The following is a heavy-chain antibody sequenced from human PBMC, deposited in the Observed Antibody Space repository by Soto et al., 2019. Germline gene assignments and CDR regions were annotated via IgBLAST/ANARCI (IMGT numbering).Heavy chain of an antibody. D-gene: IGHD3-3*02. CDR3: AKVSFSHNGIYDPFDI. CDR2: IGGEAVST. V-gene: IGHV3-23*01. Sequence: EVQLLESGGGLVQPGGSLRLSCAASGFIFSNYAMSWVRQGPGQGLEWVSVIGGEAVSTNRADSVKGRCTVSRDNSKNSVYLQLDSVRADDTAVYYCAKVSFSHNGIYDPFDIWGQGRMVTVSS. CDR1: GFIFSNYA. J-gene: IGHJ3*02.